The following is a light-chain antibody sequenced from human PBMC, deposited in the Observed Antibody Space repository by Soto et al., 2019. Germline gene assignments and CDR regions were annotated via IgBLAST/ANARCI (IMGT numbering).Light chain of an antibody. V-gene: IGLV2-14*03. CDR2: EVS. CDR3: SSYTSSSTRV. CDR1: SSAVGAYDY. Sequence: SVLNQPASVSGAPGQSLTLSFTGNSSAVGAYDYVSWYQQHPDKAPKLMIYEVSNRPSGVSNRFSGSKSVNTATLTISGLQADDEADYYCSSYTSSSTRVFGTGTKVTVL. J-gene: IGLJ1*01.